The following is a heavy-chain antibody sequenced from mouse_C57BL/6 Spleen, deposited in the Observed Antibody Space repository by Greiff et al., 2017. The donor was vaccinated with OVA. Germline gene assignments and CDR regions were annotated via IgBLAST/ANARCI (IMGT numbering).Heavy chain of an antibody. CDR3: ARRDGNPYYYAMDY. J-gene: IGHJ4*01. CDR1: GFTFSSYA. CDR2: ISDGGSYT. V-gene: IGHV5-4*01. D-gene: IGHD2-1*01. Sequence: EVQVVESGGGLVKPGGSLKLSCAASGFTFSSYAMSWVRQTPEKRLEWVATISDGGSYTYYPDNVKGRFTISRDNAKNNLYLQMSHLKSEDTAMYYCARRDGNPYYYAMDYWGQGTSVTVSS.